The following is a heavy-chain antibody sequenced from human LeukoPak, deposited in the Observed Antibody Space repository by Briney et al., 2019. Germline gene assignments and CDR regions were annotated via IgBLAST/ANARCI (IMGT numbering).Heavy chain of an antibody. V-gene: IGHV3-30-3*01. CDR2: ISYDGSNK. CDR1: GFTFSSYA. CDR3: AKGTGYNYGYSDY. J-gene: IGHJ4*02. D-gene: IGHD5-18*01. Sequence: GGSLRLSCAASGFTFSSYAMHWVRQAPGKGLEWVAVISYDGSNKYYVDSVKGRFTISRDNSKNTLYLQMNSLRAEDTAVYYCAKGTGYNYGYSDYWGQGTLVTVSS.